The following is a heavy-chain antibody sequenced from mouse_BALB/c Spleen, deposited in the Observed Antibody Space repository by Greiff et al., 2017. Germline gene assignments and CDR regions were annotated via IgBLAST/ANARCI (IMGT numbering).Heavy chain of an antibody. CDR1: GFSFTSYG. V-gene: IGHV2-2*02. J-gene: IGHJ3*01. D-gene: IGHD1-1*01. Sequence: VQLQQSGPGLVQPSPTLSITCTVSGFSFTSYGVHWVRQSPGKGLEWLGVIWSGGSTNYNAAFISRLSISTDNSKSQVFFKLSSLQANDTAIYYCARTSSTTVGGFAYWGQGTLVTVSA. CDR2: IWSGGST. CDR3: ARTSSTTVGGFAY.